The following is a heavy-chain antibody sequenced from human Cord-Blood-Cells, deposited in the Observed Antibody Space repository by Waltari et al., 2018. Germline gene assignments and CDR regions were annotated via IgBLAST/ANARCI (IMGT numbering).Heavy chain of an antibody. J-gene: IGHJ6*02. CDR1: GYTFTGYY. CDR3: ARDRCGSTSCYDGMDV. V-gene: IGHV1-2*04. Sequence: QVQLVQSGAEVKKPGASVKVSCKASGYTFTGYYMHWVRQAPGQGLEWMGWINPNSGGTNYAQKFQGWVTMTRDTSISTAYMELSRLGSDDTAVYYCARDRCGSTSCYDGMDVWGQGTTVTVSS. D-gene: IGHD2-2*01. CDR2: INPNSGGT.